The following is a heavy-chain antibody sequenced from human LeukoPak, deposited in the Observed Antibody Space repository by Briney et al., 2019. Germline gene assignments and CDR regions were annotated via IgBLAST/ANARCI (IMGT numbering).Heavy chain of an antibody. D-gene: IGHD2/OR15-2a*01. CDR2: ISFDGDNH. J-gene: IGHJ4*02. Sequence: GWALTLSCAASGFTFSSFAMHWVRQAAGKGLEWVASISFDGDNHYYPDSVKGRFTISRDTCKNTLSLQMHSLRPEDTGVYYCARSYCDSAQCYDEGYLDNWGQGPLVTASS. V-gene: IGHV3-30*04. CDR1: GFTFSSFA. CDR3: ARSYCDSAQCYDEGYLDN.